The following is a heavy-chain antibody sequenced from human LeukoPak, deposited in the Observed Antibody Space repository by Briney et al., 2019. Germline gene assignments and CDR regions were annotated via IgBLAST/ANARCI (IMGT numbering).Heavy chain of an antibody. CDR1: GYTFTSYG. CDR3: ARVEEREKYCSSTSCYYYYYMDV. CDR2: ISAYNGNT. J-gene: IGHJ6*03. Sequence: GASVKVSCKASGYTFTSYGISWVRQAPGQGLEWMGWISAYNGNTNYAQKLQGRVTMTRDTSISTAYMELSRLRSDDTAVYYCARVEEREKYCSSTSCYYYYYMDVWGKGTTVTVSS. V-gene: IGHV1-18*01. D-gene: IGHD2-2*01.